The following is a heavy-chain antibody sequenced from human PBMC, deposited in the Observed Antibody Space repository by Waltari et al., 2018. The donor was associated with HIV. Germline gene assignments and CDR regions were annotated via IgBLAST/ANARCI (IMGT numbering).Heavy chain of an antibody. CDR2: IYYSRST. CDR1: GGSISSSSYY. V-gene: IGHV4-39*01. J-gene: IGHJ5*02. D-gene: IGHD2-15*01. CDR3: ARQQYCSGGSCPYNWFDP. Sequence: QLQLQESGPGLVKPSETLSLTCTVSGGSISSSSYYWGWIRQPPGKGLEWIGSIYYSRSTYYNPSLKSRVTISVDTSKNQFSLKLSSVTAADTAVYYCARQQYCSGGSCPYNWFDPWGQGTLVTVSS.